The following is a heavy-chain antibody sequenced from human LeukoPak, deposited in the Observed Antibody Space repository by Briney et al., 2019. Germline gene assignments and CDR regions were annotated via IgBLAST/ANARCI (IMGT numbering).Heavy chain of an antibody. CDR2: IYYSGST. J-gene: IGHJ4*02. V-gene: IGHV4-59*01. CDR3: AREVLYCSGGSCYPPYYFDY. CDR1: GGSISSYY. D-gene: IGHD2-15*01. Sequence: SETLSLTCTVSGGSISSYYWSWIRQPPGKGLEWIGYIYYSGSTNYNPSLKSRVTISVDTSKNQFSLKLSSVTAADTAVYYCAREVLYCSGGSCYPPYYFDYWGQGTLVTVSS.